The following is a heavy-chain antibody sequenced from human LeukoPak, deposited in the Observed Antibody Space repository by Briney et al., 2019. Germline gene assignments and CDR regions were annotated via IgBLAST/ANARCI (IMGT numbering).Heavy chain of an antibody. Sequence: SETLSLTCAVYGGSFSGYYWSWIRQPPGKGLEWIGEINHSGSTNYNPSLKSRVTISVDTSKNQFSLKLSSVTAADTAVYYCARDVRVKYYYDSSGYYHEYYYYYYMDVWGKGTTVTISS. CDR3: ARDVRVKYYYDSSGYYHEYYYYYYMDV. CDR2: INHSGST. CDR1: GGSFSGYY. D-gene: IGHD3-22*01. J-gene: IGHJ6*03. V-gene: IGHV4-34*01.